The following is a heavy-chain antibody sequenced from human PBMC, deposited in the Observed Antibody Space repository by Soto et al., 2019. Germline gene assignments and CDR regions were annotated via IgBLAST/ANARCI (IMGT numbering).Heavy chain of an antibody. D-gene: IGHD2-8*01. CDR2: ISAYNGNT. CDR1: GYTFPSYG. J-gene: IGHJ6*02. Sequence: ASVKVSCKASGYTFPSYGISWVRQAPGQGLEWMGWISAYNGNTNYAQKLQGRVTMTTDTSTSTAYMELRSLRSDDTAVYYCARGPDCTNGVCYRRGYYYGMDVWGQGTTVTVSS. CDR3: ARGPDCTNGVCYRRGYYYGMDV. V-gene: IGHV1-18*04.